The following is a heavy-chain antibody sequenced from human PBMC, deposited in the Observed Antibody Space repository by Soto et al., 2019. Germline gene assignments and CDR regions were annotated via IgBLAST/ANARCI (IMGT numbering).Heavy chain of an antibody. J-gene: IGHJ5*02. CDR1: GGSISSSNW. Sequence: QVQLQETGPGLVKPSETLSLTCAVSGGSISSSNWWTWVRHPPGKGLEWIGEISHSGTTYYNPSLKSRVDISIDRSKNQFSLKLSSVTAADTAVYYCASVRAGCSATSCYLDPWGQGTLFTVSS. D-gene: IGHD2-2*01. V-gene: IGHV4-4*02. CDR3: ASVRAGCSATSCYLDP. CDR2: ISHSGTT.